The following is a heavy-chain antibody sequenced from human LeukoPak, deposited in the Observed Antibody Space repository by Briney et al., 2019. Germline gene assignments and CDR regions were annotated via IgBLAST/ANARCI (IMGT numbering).Heavy chain of an antibody. CDR3: ANDLLPKLVLSLFDY. CDR1: GFTFSSYA. J-gene: IGHJ4*02. V-gene: IGHV3-23*01. D-gene: IGHD6-13*01. Sequence: GGSLRLSCAASGFTFSSYAMSWVRQAPGKGLEWVSAISGSGGSTYYADSVKGRFTISRDNSKNTLYLQMNSLRAEDTAVYYCANDLLPKLVLSLFDYWGQGTLVTVSS. CDR2: ISGSGGST.